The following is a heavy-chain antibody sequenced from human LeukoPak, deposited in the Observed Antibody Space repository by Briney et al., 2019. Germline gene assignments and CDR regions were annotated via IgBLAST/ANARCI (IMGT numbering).Heavy chain of an antibody. CDR1: GGSFSGYY. J-gene: IGHJ4*02. Sequence: KPSETLSLTCAVYGGSFSGYYWSWIRQPPGKGLEWIGEINHIGSTNYNPSLKSRVTISVDTSKNQFSLKLSSVTAADTAVYYCARGVWLLSWGQGTLVTVSS. CDR2: INHIGST. V-gene: IGHV4-34*01. CDR3: ARGVWLLS. D-gene: IGHD3-9*01.